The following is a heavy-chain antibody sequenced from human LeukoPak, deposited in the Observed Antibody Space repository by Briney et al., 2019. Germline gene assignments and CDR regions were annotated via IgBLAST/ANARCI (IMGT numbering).Heavy chain of an antibody. D-gene: IGHD2-15*01. CDR2: ISSSSRHI. Sequence: GGSLTLLCAPSGLIFSSYTMNWASPPPGEGLEWVSSISSSSRHIYYAGSVKGRLTSSRDDAKNSLYLQMNSLRAEDTAVYYCARDPTPRYCSGGSCYTHYGMDGWGQGTTVAVSS. CDR1: GLIFSSYT. V-gene: IGHV3-21*01. J-gene: IGHJ6*02. CDR3: ARDPTPRYCSGGSCYTHYGMDG.